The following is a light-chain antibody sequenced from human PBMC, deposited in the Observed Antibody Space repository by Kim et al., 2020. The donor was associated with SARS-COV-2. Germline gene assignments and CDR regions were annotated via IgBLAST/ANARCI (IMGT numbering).Light chain of an antibody. J-gene: IGKJ2*01. CDR2: GAS. CDR3: QQYGTSPKYT. V-gene: IGKV3-20*01. CDR1: QSVINDY. Sequence: EIVLTQSPGTLSLSPGERATLSCRASQSVINDYLAWYQQKPGQAPRLLIYGASSRATGIPDRFSGSGSGTDFTLTISRLEPEDFEVYYCQQYGTSPKYTFGQGTKLEI.